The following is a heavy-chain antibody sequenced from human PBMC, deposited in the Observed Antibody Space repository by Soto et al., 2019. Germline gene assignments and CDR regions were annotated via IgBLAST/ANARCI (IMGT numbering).Heavy chain of an antibody. V-gene: IGHV4-34*01. CDR3: ARGRDEYKLGNV. Sequence: QVQLQQWGAGLLKPSETMSLTCAVSGGSLSDYYWPWIRQSQGMGLEWIGEIHPSGSTYYNPSLRSRVTISVDTSKNQFSLKLTSLTAADTAIYYCARGRDEYKLGNVWGHGTTVTVSS. CDR1: GGSLSDYY. J-gene: IGHJ6*02. D-gene: IGHD1-1*01. CDR2: IHPSGST.